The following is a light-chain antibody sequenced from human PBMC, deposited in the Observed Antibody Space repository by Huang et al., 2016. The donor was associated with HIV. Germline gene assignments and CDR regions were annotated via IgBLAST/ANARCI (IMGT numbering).Light chain of an antibody. J-gene: IGKJ1*01. V-gene: IGKV3-15*01. Sequence: EILMTQSPATLSVSPGKRATLSCRASQSVSRNVAWYQQKPGQAPRRLIYAASTRATRIPARFSASGSGTESTLTSSSLQSDVLATYYCQQYNNWPPSATFGQGTTVEIK. CDR3: QQYNNWPPSAT. CDR2: AAS. CDR1: QSVSRN.